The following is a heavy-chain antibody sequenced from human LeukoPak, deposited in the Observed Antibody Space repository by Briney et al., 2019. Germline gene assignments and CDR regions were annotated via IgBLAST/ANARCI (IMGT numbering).Heavy chain of an antibody. J-gene: IGHJ3*02. CDR2: INAGNGNT. CDR3: AREGSIVAFDI. V-gene: IGHV1-3*01. D-gene: IGHD3-16*02. CDR1: GYTFTSYA. Sequence: APVKVSCKASGYTFTSYAMHWARQAPGQRLEWMGWINAGNGNTKYSQKFQGRVTITRDTSASTAYMELSSLRSEDTAVYYCAREGSIVAFDIWGQGTMVTVSS.